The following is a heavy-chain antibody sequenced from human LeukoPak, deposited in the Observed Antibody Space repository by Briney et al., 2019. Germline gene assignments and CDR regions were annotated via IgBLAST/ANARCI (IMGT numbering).Heavy chain of an antibody. J-gene: IGHJ4*02. D-gene: IGHD1-1*01. CDR2: IYYIGTT. CDR1: GGTISSGANN. V-gene: IGHV4-39*01. CDR3: ASLLYNWNGIDY. Sequence: AETLSLSCTVSGGTISSGANNWGWIRPSPGKGLEWIVTIYYIGTTYYNPSLQSRATISVDTSNTQFSQKLTFVAAADTAVFYCASLLYNWNGIDYWGQGTLVTVSS.